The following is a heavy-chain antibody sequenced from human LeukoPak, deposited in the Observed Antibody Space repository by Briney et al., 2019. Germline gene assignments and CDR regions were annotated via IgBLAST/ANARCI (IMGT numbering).Heavy chain of an antibody. V-gene: IGHV3-7*01. CDR3: ARRFHRAADSPIFDY. J-gene: IGHJ4*02. CDR2: IKQDGSEK. D-gene: IGHD3-16*01. Sequence: PGGSLRLSCAASGFTFSSYWMSWVRQAPGKGLEWVANIKQDGSEKYYVDSVKGRFTISRDNAKNSLCLQMNSLRAEDTAVYYCARRFHRAADSPIFDYWGQGTLVTVSS. CDR1: GFTFSSYW.